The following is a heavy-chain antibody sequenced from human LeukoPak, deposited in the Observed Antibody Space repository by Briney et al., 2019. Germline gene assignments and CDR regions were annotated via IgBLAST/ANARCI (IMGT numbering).Heavy chain of an antibody. D-gene: IGHD3-3*01. J-gene: IGHJ6*02. CDR2: IRSKAYGGTT. V-gene: IGHV3-49*04. Sequence: GGSLRLSCTLSGFTFDDYAVTWVRQAPGKGLEWVGFIRSKAYGGTTEYAASVKGRFTISRNDYKSIAYLQMNSLKTEDTAVYYCTRGGWNYYYYGMDVWGRGTTVTVSS. CDR1: GFTFDDYA. CDR3: TRGGWNYYYYGMDV.